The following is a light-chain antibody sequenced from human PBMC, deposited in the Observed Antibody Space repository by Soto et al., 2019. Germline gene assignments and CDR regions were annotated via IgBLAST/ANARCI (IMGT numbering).Light chain of an antibody. CDR1: QGIRND. V-gene: IGKV1-17*01. CDR3: QQYYSYPRT. CDR2: AAS. J-gene: IGKJ1*01. Sequence: DIQMTQSPSSLSASVGDRVTITCRASQGIRNDLGWYQQRPGKAPKLLIYAASTLQSGVPSRFSGSGSGTDFTLTISCLQSEDFATYYCQQYYSYPRTFGQGTKVDIK.